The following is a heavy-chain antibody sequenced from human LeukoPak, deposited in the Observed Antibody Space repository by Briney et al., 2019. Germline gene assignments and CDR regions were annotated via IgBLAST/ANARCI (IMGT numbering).Heavy chain of an antibody. CDR1: GFIFSYYA. CDR2: ISYDGSNK. V-gene: IGHV3-30*18. J-gene: IGHJ4*02. D-gene: IGHD6-19*01. Sequence: PGGSLRLSCAASGFIFSYYAMYWVRQAPGKGLEWVAVISYDGSNKYYGDSVKGRFTISRDNSKSTLYLQMNTLRAEDAAVYYCAKDRGEQWLVASFDYWGQGTLVTVSS. CDR3: AKDRGEQWLVASFDY.